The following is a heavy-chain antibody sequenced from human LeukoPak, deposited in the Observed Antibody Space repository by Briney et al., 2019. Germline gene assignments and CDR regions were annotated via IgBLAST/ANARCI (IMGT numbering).Heavy chain of an antibody. J-gene: IGHJ6*02. CDR2: IIPIFGTA. V-gene: IGHV1-69*01. CDR1: GGTSSSYA. CDR3: ARADGTTPLYYYYGMDV. D-gene: IGHD1-1*01. Sequence: SVKVSCTASGGTSSSYAISWVRQAPGQGLEWMGGIIPIFGTANYAQKFQGRVTITADESTSTAYMELSSLRSEDTAVYYCARADGTTPLYYYYGMDVWGQGTTVTVSS.